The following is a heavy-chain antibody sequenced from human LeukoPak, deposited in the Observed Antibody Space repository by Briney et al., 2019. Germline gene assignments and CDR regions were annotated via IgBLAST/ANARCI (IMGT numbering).Heavy chain of an antibody. CDR2: ISANNGNT. CDR1: GYTFTDYH. D-gene: IGHD1-26*01. V-gene: IGHV1-18*04. Sequence: ASVKVSCKASGYTFTDYHMHWVRQAPGQGLEWMGWISANNGNTKYNTKYAQNLQGRVTMTTDISTSTAYMELRTLRSDDTAVYYCARDRDRSGSQSYWGQGTLVTVSS. J-gene: IGHJ4*02. CDR3: ARDRDRSGSQSY.